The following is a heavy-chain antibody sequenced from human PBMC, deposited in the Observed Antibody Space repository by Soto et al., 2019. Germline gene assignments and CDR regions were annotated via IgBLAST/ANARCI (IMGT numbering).Heavy chain of an antibody. CDR3: AKDHNEWTASDY. J-gene: IGHJ4*02. Sequence: QVQLVESGGGAVQPGRSLRLSCEASGFIFRNYGMHWVRQAPDKALEWVAVISFDGSTQYYADSVKGRVITSRDNSKSTLSLQMISPNPEDTAVYDCAKDHNEWTASDYWAQGTLVIVSS. D-gene: IGHD2-21*02. V-gene: IGHV3-30*18. CDR2: ISFDGSTQ. CDR1: GFIFRNYG.